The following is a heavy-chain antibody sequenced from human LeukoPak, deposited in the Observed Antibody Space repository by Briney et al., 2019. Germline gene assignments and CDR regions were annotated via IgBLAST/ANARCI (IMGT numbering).Heavy chain of an antibody. CDR2: IYYSGST. V-gene: IGHV4-39*07. D-gene: IGHD3-9*01. J-gene: IGHJ6*03. CDR3: ARDKWEYYDILTGYSPPYYMDV. Sequence: SETLSLTCTVSGGSISSSSYYWGWIRQPPGKGLEWIGSIYYSGSTYYSPSLKSRVTISVDTSKNQFSLKLSSVTAADTAVYYCARDKWEYYDILTGYSPPYYMDVWGKGTTVTVSS. CDR1: GGSISSSSYY.